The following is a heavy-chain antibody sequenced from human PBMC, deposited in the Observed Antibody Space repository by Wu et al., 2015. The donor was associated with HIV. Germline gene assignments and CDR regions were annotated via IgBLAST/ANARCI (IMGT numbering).Heavy chain of an antibody. D-gene: IGHD4/OR15-4a*01. V-gene: IGHV1-46*03. Sequence: QVQLVQSGAEVKKPGASVKVSCKASGYTFTGYYMHWVRQAPGQGLEWMGIINPSTNKINYAQEFQGRVTMTRDTSTNAVFMELNSLRSDDTAVYYCATRVGGTMEAFNLWGQGTLVTVSS. CDR3: ATRVGGTMEAFNL. J-gene: IGHJ3*01. CDR1: GYTFTGYY. CDR2: INPSTNKI.